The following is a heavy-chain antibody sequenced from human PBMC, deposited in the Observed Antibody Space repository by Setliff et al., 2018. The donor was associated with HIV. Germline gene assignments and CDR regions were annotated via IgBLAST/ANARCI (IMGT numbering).Heavy chain of an antibody. Sequence: SETLSLTCAVSGGSISSGGYSWGWIRQSPGKGLEWIGYIYYSGSIYYNPSLKSRVTMSVDTSKNQFSLNLSSVTAADTAVYYCARTSIRSGWGRNNWFDPWGQGTLVTVSS. CDR3: ARTSIRSGWGRNNWFDP. D-gene: IGHD6-19*01. CDR2: IYYSGSI. J-gene: IGHJ5*02. CDR1: GGSISSGGYS. V-gene: IGHV4-30-2*06.